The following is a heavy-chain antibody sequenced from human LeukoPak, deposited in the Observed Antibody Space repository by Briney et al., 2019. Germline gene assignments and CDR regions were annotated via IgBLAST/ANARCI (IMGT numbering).Heavy chain of an antibody. V-gene: IGHV4-39*02. D-gene: IGHD3-22*01. J-gene: IGHJ4*02. CDR1: GGSISSSSYY. CDR3: ARDYYDSSGYSIYLDY. Sequence: SETLSLTCTVSGGSISSSSYYWGWIRQPPGKGLEWIGSIYYSGSTYYNPSLKSRVTISVDTSKNQFSLKLSSVTAADTAVYYCARDYYDSSGYSIYLDYWGQGTLVTVSS. CDR2: IYYSGST.